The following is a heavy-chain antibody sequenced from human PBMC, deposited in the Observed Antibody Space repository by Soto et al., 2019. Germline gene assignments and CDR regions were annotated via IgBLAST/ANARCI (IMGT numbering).Heavy chain of an antibody. D-gene: IGHD6-13*01. V-gene: IGHV1-24*01. CDR3: ATYSSSWLSVGGAFDI. Sequence: ASVKVSCKVSGYTLTELSMHWVRQAPGKGLEWMGGFDPEDGETIYAQKFQGRVTMTEDTSTDTAYMELSSLRSEDTAVYYCATYSSSWLSVGGAFDIWGQGTMVTASS. CDR1: GYTLTELS. J-gene: IGHJ3*02. CDR2: FDPEDGET.